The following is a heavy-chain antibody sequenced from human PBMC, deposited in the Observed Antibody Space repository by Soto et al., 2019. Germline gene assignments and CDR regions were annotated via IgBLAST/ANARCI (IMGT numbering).Heavy chain of an antibody. CDR1: GGTFSSYA. V-gene: IGHV1-69*13. CDR2: IIPIFGTA. D-gene: IGHD1-7*01. J-gene: IGHJ3*02. Sequence: SVKVSCKASGGTFSSYAISWVRQAPGQGLEWMGGIIPIFGTANYAQKFQGRVTITADESTSTAYMELSSLRSEDTAVYYCARDQLGRYNWNYMGAFDIWGQGTMVTVS. CDR3: ARDQLGRYNWNYMGAFDI.